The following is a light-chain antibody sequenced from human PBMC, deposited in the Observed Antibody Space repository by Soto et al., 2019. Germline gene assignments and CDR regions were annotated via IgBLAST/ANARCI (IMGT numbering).Light chain of an antibody. CDR2: GAS. V-gene: IGKV3-20*01. J-gene: IGKJ5*01. Sequence: EVEMTQSPGTLSLSPGDRATLSCRASQSITNNFLAWYQHKPGHAPRLLIYGASSRATGIPDRFSGSGSGTDFTLTISRLEPEDFAVYHCQQYGSSVITFGQGTRLDIK. CDR1: QSITNNF. CDR3: QQYGSSVIT.